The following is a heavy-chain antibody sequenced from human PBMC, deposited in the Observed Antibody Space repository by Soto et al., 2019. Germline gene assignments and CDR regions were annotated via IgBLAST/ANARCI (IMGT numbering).Heavy chain of an antibody. CDR3: ARGVPKHYGFDV. J-gene: IGHJ3*01. CDR1: GFTFSSHW. Sequence: EVQLVESGGGLVQPGGSRRVSCAASGFTFSSHWMHWVRQVPGKGLEWVSSIKTDGSSTNYSDSVKGRFTISRDNGKNTVYLEMNSLRAEDTAVYYCARGVPKHYGFDVWGQGTMVTVSS. V-gene: IGHV3-74*01. CDR2: IKTDGSST.